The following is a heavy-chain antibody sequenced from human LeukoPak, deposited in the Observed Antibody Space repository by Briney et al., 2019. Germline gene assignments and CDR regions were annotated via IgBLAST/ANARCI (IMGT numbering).Heavy chain of an antibody. J-gene: IGHJ4*02. CDR3: ASAPVASPYYFDY. CDR1: GGSISSYY. D-gene: IGHD2-21*01. V-gene: IGHV4-59*01. Sequence: SETLSLTCTVSGGSISSYYWSWIRQPPGKGLEWIGYIYYSGSTNYNPSLKSRVTISVDTSKNQFSLKLSSVTAADTAVYYCASAPVASPYYFDYWGQGTLVTVSS. CDR2: IYYSGST.